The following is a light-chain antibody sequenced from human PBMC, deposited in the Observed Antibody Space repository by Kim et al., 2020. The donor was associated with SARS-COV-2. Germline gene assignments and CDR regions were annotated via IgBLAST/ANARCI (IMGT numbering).Light chain of an antibody. CDR3: QQYNPYWT. V-gene: IGKV1-5*03. Sequence: AASLGDRVTITCRARQSIATWLASYQQKPGKAPNLLIYKAAYLESGVPSRFSGSGSGTEFTLTISSLQPDDFATYYCQQYNPYWTFGQGTKVDI. CDR2: KAA. J-gene: IGKJ1*01. CDR1: QSIATW.